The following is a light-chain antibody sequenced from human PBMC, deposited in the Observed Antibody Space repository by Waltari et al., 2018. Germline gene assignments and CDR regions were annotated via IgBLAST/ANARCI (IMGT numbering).Light chain of an antibody. V-gene: IGKV3-20*01. Sequence: ELLLTQSPGTLSLSPGERATLSCRASQSVSKYLAWYQQKPGEAPRLLIYDASIRATGMPDRFSGSGWGTEFSRTISSLEPEDFAVYYCQKYGTLPATFGQGSKVQ. CDR3: QKYGTLPAT. J-gene: IGKJ1*01. CDR1: QSVSKY. CDR2: DAS.